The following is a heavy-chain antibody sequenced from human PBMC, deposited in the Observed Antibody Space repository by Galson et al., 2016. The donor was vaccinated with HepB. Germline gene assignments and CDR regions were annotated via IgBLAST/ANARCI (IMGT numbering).Heavy chain of an antibody. CDR3: ARGWGSNWRGAVDI. V-gene: IGHV3-9*01. CDR2: TSWNSGSI. D-gene: IGHD6-13*01. J-gene: IGHJ3*02. Sequence: SLRLSCAASGFTFDDYAMHWVRQAPGKGLEWVSGTSWNSGSIGYADSVKGRFTISRDNDKNSLHLQMNILRAEDTALYYCARGWGSNWRGAVDIWGQGTMVTVSS. CDR1: GFTFDDYA.